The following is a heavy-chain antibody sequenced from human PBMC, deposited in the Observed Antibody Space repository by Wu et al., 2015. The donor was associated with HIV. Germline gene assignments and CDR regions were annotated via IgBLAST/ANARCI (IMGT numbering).Heavy chain of an antibody. Sequence: QIQLVQSGAEVKKPGASVKVSCKTSGYTFSNHYLHWVRQAPGQGLEWMGIINPSGGSISYTQKFQGRLAMTRDTSTSTVYMELNSLRSEDTAVYYCARDDEAGYGDHEGGYFDYWGQGTLVTVSS. CDR2: INPSGGSI. CDR1: GYTFSNHY. V-gene: IGHV1-46*01. D-gene: IGHD4-17*01. J-gene: IGHJ4*02. CDR3: ARDDEAGYGDHEGGYFDY.